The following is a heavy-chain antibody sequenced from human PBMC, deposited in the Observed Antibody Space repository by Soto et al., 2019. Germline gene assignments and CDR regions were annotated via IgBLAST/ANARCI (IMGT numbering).Heavy chain of an antibody. V-gene: IGHV1-18*01. CDR3: ARDLKYRSGWYAY. CDR2: ISAYNGNT. J-gene: IGHJ4*02. CDR1: GYTLSSYG. D-gene: IGHD6-19*01. Sequence: ASVKVSRKGSGYTLSSYGISWVRQAPGQGLEWMGWISAYNGNTNYAQKLQGRVTMTTDTSTSTACMELRSLRSDDTAVYYCARDLKYRSGWYAYWGQGTLVTVSS.